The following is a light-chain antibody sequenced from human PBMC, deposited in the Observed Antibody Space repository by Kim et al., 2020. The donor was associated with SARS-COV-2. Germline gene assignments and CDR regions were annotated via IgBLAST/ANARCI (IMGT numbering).Light chain of an antibody. CDR1: QSISGY. J-gene: IGKJ1*01. Sequence: DIQMTQSPSSLSASVGDRVTITCRASQSISGYLNWYQQKPGKAPKLLIYAASSLQSGVPSRFSGSGSGTDFTLTINGLQPEDFATYHCQQSYITSRTFGQGTKVDIK. CDR3: QQSYITSRT. CDR2: AAS. V-gene: IGKV1-39*01.